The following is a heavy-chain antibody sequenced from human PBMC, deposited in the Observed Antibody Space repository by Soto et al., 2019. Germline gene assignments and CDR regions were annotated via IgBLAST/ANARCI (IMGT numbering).Heavy chain of an antibody. J-gene: IGHJ4*02. V-gene: IGHV4-4*02. D-gene: IGHD2-21*02. CDR2: IHHDGST. CDR3: AKAATYCLDY. CDR1: GCSISSHHW. Sequence: QVQLQESGPGLVEASGTLSLTCTVSGCSISSHHWWRWVRQSPGKGLEWIGEIHHDGSTNHNPSLDSRVTMSVDNSKNQISLRLSAVTAADTAVYFCAKAATYCLDYWGQGAQVTVSS.